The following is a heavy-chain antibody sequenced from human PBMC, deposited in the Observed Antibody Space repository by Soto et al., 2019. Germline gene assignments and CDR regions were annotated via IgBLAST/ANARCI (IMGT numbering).Heavy chain of an antibody. D-gene: IGHD7-27*01. V-gene: IGHV4-59*01. CDR2: IHSSGDS. Sequence: SETLSLTCTVSDGSISSYYWSWIRQPPGKGLEWIGYIHSSGDSNYNPSLKSRVTASADTSKNQFSLKLNSVTAADTAVYYCARGGGLTPNFDPWGQGTLVTVSS. CDR3: ARGGGLTPNFDP. J-gene: IGHJ5*02. CDR1: DGSISSYY.